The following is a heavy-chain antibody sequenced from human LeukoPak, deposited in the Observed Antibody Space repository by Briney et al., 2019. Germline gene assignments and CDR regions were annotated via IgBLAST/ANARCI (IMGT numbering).Heavy chain of an antibody. D-gene: IGHD3-10*01. J-gene: IGHJ4*02. CDR1: GLTFSNTW. Sequence: GGSLRLSCAASGLTFSNTWMTWVRQAPGKGLEWVGLIRSKTDGGTTDYTTPVKGRFTISRDDSKNTLYLQMNSLKTEDTAVYYCVGSYLGYWGQGTLVTVSS. CDR2: IRSKTDGGTT. V-gene: IGHV3-15*01. CDR3: VGSYLGY.